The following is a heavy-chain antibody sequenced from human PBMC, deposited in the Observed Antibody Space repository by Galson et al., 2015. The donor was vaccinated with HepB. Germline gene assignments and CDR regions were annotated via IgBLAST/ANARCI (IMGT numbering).Heavy chain of an antibody. J-gene: IGHJ4*02. CDR1: GFTFSSYA. CDR3: AKDYLRGSGWYYFDY. V-gene: IGHV3-23*01. Sequence: SLRLSCAASGFTFSSYAMSWVRQAPGKGLEWVSAISGSGGSTYYADSVKGRFTISRDNSKNTLYLQMNSLRAEDTAVYYCAKDYLRGSGWYYFDYWGQGTLVTVSS. CDR2: ISGSGGST. D-gene: IGHD6-19*01.